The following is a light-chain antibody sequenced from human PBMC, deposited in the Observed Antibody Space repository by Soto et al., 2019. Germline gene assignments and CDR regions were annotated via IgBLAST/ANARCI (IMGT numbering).Light chain of an antibody. CDR3: SPYSSSRSRFV. CDR1: RSDVGSYDY. Sequence: QSALTQPASVSGSPGQSITVSCTGSRSDVGSYDYVSWYQQYPGKAPKLLIYEVTNRPSGVSDRFSGSKSENTASLTISGRQAEDEADDYCSPYSSSRSRFVFGTGTKLTVL. CDR2: EVT. V-gene: IGLV2-14*01. J-gene: IGLJ1*01.